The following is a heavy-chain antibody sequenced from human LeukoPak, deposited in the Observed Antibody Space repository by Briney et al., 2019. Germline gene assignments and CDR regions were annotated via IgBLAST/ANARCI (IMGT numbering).Heavy chain of an antibody. D-gene: IGHD3-16*01. J-gene: IGHJ4*02. V-gene: IGHV4-39*07. CDR3: ARSSRGGNPRYYFDY. CDR2: IYYSGST. Sequence: PGGSLRLSCAASGFTFSSYSMNWVRQAPGKGLEWIGSIYYSGSTYYNPSLKSRVTISVDTSKNQFSLKLSSVTAADTAVYYCARSSRGGNPRYYFDYWGQGTLVTVSS. CDR1: GFTFSSYS.